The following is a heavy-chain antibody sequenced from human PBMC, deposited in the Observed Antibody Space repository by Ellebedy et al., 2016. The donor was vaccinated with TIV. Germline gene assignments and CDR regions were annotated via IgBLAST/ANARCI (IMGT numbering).Heavy chain of an antibody. CDR1: GGSVSSANYY. V-gene: IGHV4-61*01. D-gene: IGHD1-26*01. J-gene: IGHJ3*02. Sequence: MPGGSLRLSCTVSGGSVSSANYYWTWFRQPPGKGLEWIGYIYSSGRTDYKHSLKSRMAISVDTSRNQISLKLSSVTAADTAVYYCARCRIVGTTHDAFDIWGQGTMVTVSS. CDR3: ARCRIVGTTHDAFDI. CDR2: IYSSGRT.